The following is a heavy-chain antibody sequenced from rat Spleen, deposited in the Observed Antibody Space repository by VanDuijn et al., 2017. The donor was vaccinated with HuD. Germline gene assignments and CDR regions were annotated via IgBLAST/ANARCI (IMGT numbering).Heavy chain of an antibody. CDR3: AVSGYGY. CDR1: GFSLTSYN. CDR2: IWTGGSK. Sequence: QVQLKESGPGLVQPSQTLSLTCTVSGFSLTSYNVHWVRQPIGTGLEWMGVIWTGGSKDYNSALKSRLSISRDTSNSQIFLKMNSLRSEDTATYYCAVSGYGYWGQGVMVTVSS. D-gene: IGHD4-3*01. V-gene: IGHV2-30*01. J-gene: IGHJ2*01.